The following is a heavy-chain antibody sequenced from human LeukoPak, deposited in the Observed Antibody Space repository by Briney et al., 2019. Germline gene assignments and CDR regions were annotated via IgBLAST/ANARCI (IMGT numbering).Heavy chain of an antibody. D-gene: IGHD2-2*02. CDR3: ASPRYCSSTSCYRYAFDI. V-gene: IGHV1-69*13. CDR2: IIPIFGTA. Sequence: GASVKVSCKASGGTFSSYAISWVRQAPGQGLEWMGGIIPIFGTANYAQKFQGRVMITADESTSTAYMELSSLRSEDTAVYYCASPRYCSSTSCYRYAFDIWGQGTMVTVSS. CDR1: GGTFSSYA. J-gene: IGHJ3*02.